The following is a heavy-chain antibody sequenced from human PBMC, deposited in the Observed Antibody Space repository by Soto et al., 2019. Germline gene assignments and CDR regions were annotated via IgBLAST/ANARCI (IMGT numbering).Heavy chain of an antibody. CDR2: INPSGGST. CDR1: GYTFTSYH. CDR3: AGDRDTMVRGVRKFDP. D-gene: IGHD3-10*01. V-gene: IGHV1-46*01. J-gene: IGHJ5*02. Sequence: QVQLVQSGAEVKKPGASVKVSCKASGYTFTSYHMHWLRQAPGHGLAWMGTINPSGGSTSYAQKFQGRVTRTRDTPTSTGYMERSSVRSEDTGMYYCAGDRDTMVRGVRKFDPWGEGMLVTVSS.